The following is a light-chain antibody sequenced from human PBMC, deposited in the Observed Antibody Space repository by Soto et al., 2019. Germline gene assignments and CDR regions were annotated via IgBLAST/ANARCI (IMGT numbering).Light chain of an antibody. J-gene: IGKJ1*01. CDR3: QQYNNWPKT. V-gene: IGKV3-15*01. CDR2: DAS. CDR1: QSVSSN. Sequence: EIVMTQFPATLSVSPGERATLSCRASQSVSSNLAWYQQKPGQAPRLLIYDASTRATGIPARFSGSGSGTEFTLTISSLQSEDFAVYYCQQYNNWPKTFGQGTKVDIK.